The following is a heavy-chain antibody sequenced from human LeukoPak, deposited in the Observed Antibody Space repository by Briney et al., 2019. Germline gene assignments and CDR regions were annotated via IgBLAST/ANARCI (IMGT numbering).Heavy chain of an antibody. J-gene: IGHJ4*02. CDR1: GFTFSSYA. D-gene: IGHD1-26*01. V-gene: IGHV3-23*01. Sequence: QPGGSLRLSCAASGFTFSSYAMSWVRQAPGKGLEWVSAISGSGGSTYYADSVKGRFTISRDNSKNTLYLQTNGLRAEDTAVYYCAKEDQWVVGATTLAYWGQGTLVTVSS. CDR2: ISGSGGST. CDR3: AKEDQWVVGATTLAY.